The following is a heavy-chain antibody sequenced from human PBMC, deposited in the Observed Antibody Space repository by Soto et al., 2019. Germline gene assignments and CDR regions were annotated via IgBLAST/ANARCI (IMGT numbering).Heavy chain of an antibody. CDR1: GFTFSSYT. Sequence: EVQLLESGGGLEQPGGSLRLSCAASGFTFSSYTMSWVRLAPGKGLEWVSIISGFGGTTYYADSVKGRFTISRGNSKNTLYLQMISLRAEDTAVYYCARAILGATGHAFDIWGQGTMVTVSS. D-gene: IGHD1-26*01. CDR3: ARAILGATGHAFDI. V-gene: IGHV3-23*01. J-gene: IGHJ3*02. CDR2: ISGFGGTT.